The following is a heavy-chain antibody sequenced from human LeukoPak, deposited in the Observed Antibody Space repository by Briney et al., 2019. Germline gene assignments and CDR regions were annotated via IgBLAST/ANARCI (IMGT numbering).Heavy chain of an antibody. D-gene: IGHD1-26*01. CDR1: GGSISSGGYY. Sequence: PSETLSLTCTVSGGSISSGGYYWSWIRQPPGKGLEWIGYIYHSGSTYYNPSLKSRVTISVDRSKNQFSLKLSSVTAADTAVYYCARVILVGATYYFDYWGQGTLVTVSS. V-gene: IGHV4-30-2*01. CDR2: IYHSGST. J-gene: IGHJ4*02. CDR3: ARVILVGATYYFDY.